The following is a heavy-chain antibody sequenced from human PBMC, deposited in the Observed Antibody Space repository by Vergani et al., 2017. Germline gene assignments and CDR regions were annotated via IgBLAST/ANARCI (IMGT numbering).Heavy chain of an antibody. CDR3: AKEEPEYDSSGYRSSRGSFDY. V-gene: IGHV3-30*02. J-gene: IGHJ4*02. CDR2: IRYDGSNK. D-gene: IGHD3-22*01. CDR1: GFTFSSYG. Sequence: QVQLVESGGGVVQPGGSLRLSCAASGFTFSSYGMHWVRQAPGKGLEWVAFIRYDGSNKYYADSVKGRFTISRDNSNHTLYLQMNRLRAEDTAVYYCAKEEPEYDSSGYRSSRGSFDYWGQGTLVTVSS.